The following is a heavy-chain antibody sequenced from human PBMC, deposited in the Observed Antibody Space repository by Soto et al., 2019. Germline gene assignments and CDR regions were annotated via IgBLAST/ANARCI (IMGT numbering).Heavy chain of an antibody. J-gene: IGHJ4*02. V-gene: IGHV3-7*03. CDR2: IKQDGSKK. CDR1: GFTFSSYW. D-gene: IGHD6-19*01. Sequence: EVQLVESGGGLVQPGGSLRLSCAASGFTFSSYWMTWVRQAPGKGLEWVANIKQDGSKKYYVDSVKGRFTISRDNTKKSLYLQMNSLRTQDTAVYYCARGSGWGDSWGQGTLVTVSS. CDR3: ARGSGWGDS.